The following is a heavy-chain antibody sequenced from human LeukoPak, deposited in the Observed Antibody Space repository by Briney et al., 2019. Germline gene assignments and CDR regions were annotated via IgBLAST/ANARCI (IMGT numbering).Heavy chain of an antibody. CDR2: IYYSGST. CDR3: ARAAYSGSYHSDY. D-gene: IGHD1-26*01. CDR1: GXSVNSGSYY. J-gene: IGHJ4*02. V-gene: IGHV4-61*01. Sequence: LSLTXTVSGXSVNSGSYYWDWVRQPPGRGLEWIGYIYYSGSTNYNPSLKSRVTISVDTSKNQFSLKLSSVTAADAAVYYCARAAYSGSYHSDYWGQGTLVTVSS.